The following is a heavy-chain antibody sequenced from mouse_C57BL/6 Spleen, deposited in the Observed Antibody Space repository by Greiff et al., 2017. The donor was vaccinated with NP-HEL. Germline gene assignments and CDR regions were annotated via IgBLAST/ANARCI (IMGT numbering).Heavy chain of an antibody. CDR3: ARFYYYGSFDY. CDR2: IYPGSGNT. Sequence: VQLQQSGPELVKPGASVKISCKASGYSFTSYYIHWVKQRPGQGLEWIGWIYPGSGNTKYNEKFKGKATLTADTSSSTAYMQLSSLTSEDSAVYYCARFYYYGSFDYWGQGTTLTVSS. D-gene: IGHD1-1*01. J-gene: IGHJ2*01. CDR1: GYSFTSYY. V-gene: IGHV1-66*01.